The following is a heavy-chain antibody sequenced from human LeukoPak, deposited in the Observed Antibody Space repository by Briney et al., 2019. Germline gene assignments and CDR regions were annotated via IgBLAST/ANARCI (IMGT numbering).Heavy chain of an antibody. D-gene: IGHD6-19*01. J-gene: IGHJ5*02. CDR2: ISGGGGST. CDR1: GFTFSSYA. CDR3: AKGQRQWLTSGP. Sequence: GGSLRLSCAASGFTFSSYAMSWVRQAPGKGLEWVSGISGGGGSTFYADSVKGRFTISRDNSKNTPYLQMNSLRAEDTAVYYCAKGQRQWLTSGPWGQGTLVTVSS. V-gene: IGHV3-23*01.